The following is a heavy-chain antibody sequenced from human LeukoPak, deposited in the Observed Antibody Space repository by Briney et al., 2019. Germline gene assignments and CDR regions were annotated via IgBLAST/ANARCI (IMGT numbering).Heavy chain of an antibody. J-gene: IGHJ5*02. D-gene: IGHD3-10*01. Sequence: ASGTLSLTCTVSGGSMSSAYWSWIRQPAGKGLEWIGRLSPSGSTNYNPSLKSRVTISVDTSRNQFSLKLSSVTAADTAVYYCAGMIRGVPLDWFDPWGQGTLVTVSS. CDR3: AGMIRGVPLDWFDP. CDR2: LSPSGST. V-gene: IGHV4-4*07. CDR1: GGSMSSAY.